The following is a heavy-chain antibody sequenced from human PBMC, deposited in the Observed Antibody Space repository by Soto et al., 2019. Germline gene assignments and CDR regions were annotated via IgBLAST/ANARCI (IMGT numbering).Heavy chain of an antibody. CDR1: GYTFTSSY. CDR2: INPSGGST. J-gene: IGHJ3*02. CDR3: ARSRLMVYDAFDI. Sequence: VPVEVSSKASGYTFTSSYIRWVRQPPGQGLEWMGVINPSGGSTSYAQKFQGRVTMTRDTSTSTVYMELSSLRSEDTAVYYCARSRLMVYDAFDIWGHGRMVPVS. V-gene: IGHV1-46*01. D-gene: IGHD2-8*01.